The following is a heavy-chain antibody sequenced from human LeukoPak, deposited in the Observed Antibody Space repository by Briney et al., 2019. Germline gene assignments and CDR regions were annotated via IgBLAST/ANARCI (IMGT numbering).Heavy chain of an antibody. J-gene: IGHJ3*02. D-gene: IGHD2-15*01. CDR3: AREMYCSGGSCYGDAFDI. Sequence: GGSLRLSCAASGFPVRNKYMSWVRQAPGRGLEWVSVNYSGGSTYYADSVKGRFSISRDKSKNTLYLQMNSLRAEDTALDYCAREMYCSGGSCYGDAFDIWGQGTMVTVSS. CDR1: GFPVRNKY. CDR2: NYSGGST. V-gene: IGHV3-66*01.